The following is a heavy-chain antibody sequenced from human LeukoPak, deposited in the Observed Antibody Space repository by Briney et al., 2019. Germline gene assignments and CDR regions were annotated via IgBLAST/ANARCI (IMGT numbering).Heavy chain of an antibody. V-gene: IGHV3-23*01. D-gene: IGHD5-12*01. CDR1: GFTFGSYA. CDR3: AKDGNGYGLDY. CDR2: ISGSGSST. J-gene: IGHJ4*02. Sequence: QSGGSLRLSCAASGFTFGSYAMRWVRQAPGKGLEWVSGISGSGSSTYYADSVKGRFTISRDNSKNTLYLQMNSLRAEDTAVYYCAKDGNGYGLDYWGQGTLVTVSS.